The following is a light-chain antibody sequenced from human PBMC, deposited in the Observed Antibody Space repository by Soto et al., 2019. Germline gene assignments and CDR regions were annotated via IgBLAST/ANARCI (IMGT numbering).Light chain of an antibody. J-gene: IGKJ1*01. V-gene: IGKV1-9*01. CDR3: QQYNSYSWT. CDR1: QGISSY. CDR2: AAS. Sequence: IQLTQSPSSLSASVGDRVTITCLASQGISSYLAWYQQKPGKAPKLLIYAASTLQSGVPSRFSGSGSGTEFTLTISSLQPDDFATYYCQQYNSYSWTFGQGTKVDNK.